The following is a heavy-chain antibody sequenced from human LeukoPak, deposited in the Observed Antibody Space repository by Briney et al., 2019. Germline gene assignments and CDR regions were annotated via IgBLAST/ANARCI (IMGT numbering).Heavy chain of an antibody. D-gene: IGHD1-26*01. CDR3: AKDGAGVSQWESGAFDI. CDR1: GFIYSSYP. CDR2: YSCCGCST. Sequence: GGPVRLSCGASGFIYSSYPIIWPPEAPEKALEGVSAYSCCGCSTYYADSEKGRHTISRDNSKNPLYLQMNSLRAEDTAVYYCAKDGAGVSQWESGAFDIWGQGTMVTVSS. V-gene: IGHV3-23*01. J-gene: IGHJ3*02.